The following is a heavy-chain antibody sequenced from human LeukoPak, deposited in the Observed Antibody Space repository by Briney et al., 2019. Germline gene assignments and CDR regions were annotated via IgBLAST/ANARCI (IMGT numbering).Heavy chain of an antibody. CDR3: AKDGRGSSYFDY. D-gene: IGHD3-16*02. J-gene: IGHJ4*02. CDR2: ISGSGGST. V-gene: IGHV3-23*01. CDR1: GFTFSSYA. Sequence: GGSLRLSCAASGFTFSSYAMSWVRQAPGKGLEWVSAISGSGGSTYYADSVKGRFTISGDNSKNTLYLQMNSLRAEDTAVYYCAKDGRGSSYFDYWGQGTLVTVSS.